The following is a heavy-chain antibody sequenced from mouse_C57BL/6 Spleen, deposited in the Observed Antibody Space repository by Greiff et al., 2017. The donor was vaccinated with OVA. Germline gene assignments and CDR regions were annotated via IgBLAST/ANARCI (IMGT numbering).Heavy chain of an antibody. CDR2: IDPANGNT. V-gene: IGHV14-3*01. D-gene: IGHD2-1*01. Sequence: VQLQQSVAELVRPGASVKLSCTASGFTIKNTYMHWVKQSPEQGLEWIGRIDPANGNTKYAPNFQGKATITADTSSNTAYLQLSRLTSEDTAIYYCARSGNCGYFDVWGTGTTVTVSS. CDR1: GFTIKNTY. CDR3: ARSGNCGYFDV. J-gene: IGHJ1*03.